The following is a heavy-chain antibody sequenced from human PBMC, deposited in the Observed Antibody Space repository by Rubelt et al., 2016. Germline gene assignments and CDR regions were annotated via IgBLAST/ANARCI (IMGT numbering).Heavy chain of an antibody. CDR3: ARSLRGGSIAVAPASRRGSSLVWFDP. CDR2: VNTGNGNT. Sequence: SLEWLGYVNTGNGNTRYSQKFQGRVTITRGTSASTAYLELSSLRSEDTAAYYCARSLRGGSIAVAPASRRGSSLVWFDPWGQGTLGTVSS. V-gene: IGHV1-3*04. D-gene: IGHD6-19*01. J-gene: IGHJ5*02.